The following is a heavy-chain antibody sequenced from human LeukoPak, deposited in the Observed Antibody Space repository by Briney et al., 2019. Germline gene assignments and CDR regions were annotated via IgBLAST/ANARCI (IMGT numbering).Heavy chain of an antibody. CDR1: GDSISTSSYY. CDR2: IYYSGST. D-gene: IGHD1-26*01. V-gene: IGHV4-39*01. CDR3: ARGYSGSYDVDY. J-gene: IGHJ4*02. Sequence: KSSETLSLTCSVSGDSISTSSYYWGWIRQPPGKGLEWIGTIYYSGSTYYNPSLTSRVTISVDTSKNQFSLKLSSVTAADTAVYYCARGYSGSYDVDYWGQGTLVTVSS.